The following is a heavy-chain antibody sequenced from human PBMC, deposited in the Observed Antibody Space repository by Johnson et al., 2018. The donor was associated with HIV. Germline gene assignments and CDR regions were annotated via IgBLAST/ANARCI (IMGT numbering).Heavy chain of an antibody. Sequence: VQLVESGGGLVQPGRSLRLSCAASGFTFDDYAIHWVRQAPGKGLEWVSGISWNSGSIGYADSVKGRFTISRDNAKNSLYLQMNSLRAGDTALYYCTRGESAYYESSGYYSDDAFDIWGQGTMVTVSS. J-gene: IGHJ3*02. CDR1: GFTFDDYA. D-gene: IGHD3-22*01. CDR3: TRGESAYYESSGYYSDDAFDI. V-gene: IGHV3-9*01. CDR2: ISWNSGSI.